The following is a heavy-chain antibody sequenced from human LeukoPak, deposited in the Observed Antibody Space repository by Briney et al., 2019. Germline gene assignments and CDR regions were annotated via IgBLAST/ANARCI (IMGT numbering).Heavy chain of an antibody. V-gene: IGHV3-53*01. J-gene: IGHJ4*02. Sequence: PGGSLRLSCAASGFTVSNNFLSWVRQAPGKGLEWVSLIYSNNSTYYADSLRGRFTISRDNSKNTLYLQMHSLRAEDTAIYYCARVPKGTSGSFFDLWGQGTLVTVSS. D-gene: IGHD3-10*01. CDR3: ARVPKGTSGSFFDL. CDR1: GFTVSNNF. CDR2: IYSNNST.